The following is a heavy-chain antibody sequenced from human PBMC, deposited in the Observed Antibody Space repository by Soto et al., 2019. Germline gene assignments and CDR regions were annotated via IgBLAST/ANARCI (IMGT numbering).Heavy chain of an antibody. J-gene: IGHJ3*02. CDR2: ISGSGGST. V-gene: IGHV3-23*01. D-gene: IGHD6-13*01. CDR1: GFTFSSYA. CDR3: AKPFMYSSSWTDAFDI. Sequence: EVQLLESGGGLVQPGGSLRLSCAASGFTFSSYAMSWVRQAPGKGLEWVSAISGSGGSTYYADSAKGRFTISRDNSKNTLYLQMNSLRAEDTAVYYCAKPFMYSSSWTDAFDIWGQGTMVTVSS.